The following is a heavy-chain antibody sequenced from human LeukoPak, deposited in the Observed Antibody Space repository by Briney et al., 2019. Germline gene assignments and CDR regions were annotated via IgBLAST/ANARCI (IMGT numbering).Heavy chain of an antibody. CDR1: GGSISSYY. Sequence: SETLSLTCTVSGGSISSYYWSWIRQPPGKGLEWIGYIYYSGSTNYNPSLKSRVAISVDTSKNQFSLKLSSVTAADTAVYYCASVTPDIVVVPAAIRGYYYYMDVWGKGTTVTVSS. CDR2: IYYSGST. CDR3: ASVTPDIVVVPAAIRGYYYYMDV. J-gene: IGHJ6*03. D-gene: IGHD2-2*01. V-gene: IGHV4-59*12.